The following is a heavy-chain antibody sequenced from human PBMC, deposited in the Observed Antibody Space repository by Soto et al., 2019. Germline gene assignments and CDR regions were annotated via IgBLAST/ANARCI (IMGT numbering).Heavy chain of an antibody. CDR3: AKSYLGAYYAYFDY. J-gene: IGHJ4*02. V-gene: IGHV3-23*01. Sequence: GGSLRLSCSASGFTFSSYAMSWVRQAPGKGLEWVSAISGSGGSTYYADSVKGRFTISRDNSKNTLYLQMNSLRAEDTAVYYCAKSYLGAYYAYFDYWGQGTLVTVSS. D-gene: IGHD1-26*01. CDR1: GFTFSSYA. CDR2: ISGSGGST.